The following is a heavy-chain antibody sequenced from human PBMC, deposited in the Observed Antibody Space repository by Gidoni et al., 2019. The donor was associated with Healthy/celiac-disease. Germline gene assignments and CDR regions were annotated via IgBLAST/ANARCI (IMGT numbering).Heavy chain of an antibody. V-gene: IGHV4-34*01. CDR2: INHSGST. J-gene: IGHJ6*02. CDR3: ARGLRFLEWLPTYGMDV. Sequence: IGEINHSGSTNYNPSLKSRVTISVDTSKNQFSLKLSSVTAADTAVYYCARGLRFLEWLPTYGMDVWGQGTTVTVSS. D-gene: IGHD3-3*01.